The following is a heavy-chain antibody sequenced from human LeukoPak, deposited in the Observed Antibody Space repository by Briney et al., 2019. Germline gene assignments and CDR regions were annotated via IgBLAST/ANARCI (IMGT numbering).Heavy chain of an antibody. CDR2: ISSSGSAK. J-gene: IGHJ4*02. CDR3: AREASGFDY. Sequence: GGSLRLSCAASGFTFSNYGLNWVRQAPGKGLEWVSHISSSGSAKYYADSVKGRFTISRDNSKNTLYLQMNSLRAEDTAVYYCAREASGFDYWGQGTLVTVSS. CDR1: GFTFSNYG. V-gene: IGHV3-48*01. D-gene: IGHD3-3*01.